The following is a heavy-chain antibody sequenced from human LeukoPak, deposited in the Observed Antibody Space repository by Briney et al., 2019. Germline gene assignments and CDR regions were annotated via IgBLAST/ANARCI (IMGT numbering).Heavy chain of an antibody. Sequence: PGRSLRLSCAASGFTFSSYGMHWVRQAPGKGLEWVAVISYDGSSQYYPDSVKGRFIISRDNSKNTLYLQMNSLRAEDTAVYYCALEGIVGVPPDYWGQGTLVTVSS. J-gene: IGHJ4*02. CDR2: ISYDGSSQ. D-gene: IGHD1-26*01. CDR1: GFTFSSYG. V-gene: IGHV3-30*03. CDR3: ALEGIVGVPPDY.